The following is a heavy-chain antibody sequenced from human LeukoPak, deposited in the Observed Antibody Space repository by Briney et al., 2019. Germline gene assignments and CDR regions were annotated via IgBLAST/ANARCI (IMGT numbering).Heavy chain of an antibody. D-gene: IGHD2-2*01. CDR1: GGSISSYY. CDR3: ARLSKDTVVLPAAMAHYFDY. CDR2: IHYTGST. Sequence: SETLSLTCTVSGGSISSYYWSWIRQPPGKGLQFIGYIHYTGSTNYNPSLESRVTLSVDTSKNQFSLKLRSVTAADTAVYYCARLSKDTVVLPAAMAHYFDYWGQGTLVTVSS. V-gene: IGHV4-59*08. J-gene: IGHJ4*02.